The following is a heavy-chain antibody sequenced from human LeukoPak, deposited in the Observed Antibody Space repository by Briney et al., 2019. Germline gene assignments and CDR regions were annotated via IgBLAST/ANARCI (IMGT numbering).Heavy chain of an antibody. V-gene: IGHV1-8*01. Sequence: SVKVSCNASGHTDVNYDTNWGRQSTGQGLKWMGWINPISVNTGNAHKLQRRVSITRDPSISTTYMEMSNWTYEDTAVYYFTMTSRDSLNLVGTYDNWGQGTKVTVSS. CDR1: GHTDVNYD. J-gene: IGHJ3*01. D-gene: IGHD3-9*01. CDR2: INPISVNT. CDR3: TMTSRDSLNLVGTYDN.